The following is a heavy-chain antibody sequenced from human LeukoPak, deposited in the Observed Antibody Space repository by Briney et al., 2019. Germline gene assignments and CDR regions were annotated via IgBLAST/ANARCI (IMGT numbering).Heavy chain of an antibody. J-gene: IGHJ4*02. V-gene: IGHV5-51*01. CDR1: TYIFTSYW. Sequence: GESLKISCKGSTYIFTSYWIAWVRQMPGKGLEWMGIIYPGDSDTRYSPSFQGQVTISADKSIRTAYLQWSSLKASDTAVYYCATSTLGYCSGGACYSYYFDYWGQGTLVTVSS. CDR3: ATSTLGYCSGGACYSYYFDY. CDR2: IYPGDSDT. D-gene: IGHD2-15*01.